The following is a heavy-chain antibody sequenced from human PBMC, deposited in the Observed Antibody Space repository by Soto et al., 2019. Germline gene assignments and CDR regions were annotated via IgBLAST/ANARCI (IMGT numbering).Heavy chain of an antibody. V-gene: IGHV3-53*02. J-gene: IGHJ4*02. CDR1: GFTVSSNY. CDR2: IYSGSST. D-gene: IGHD6-19*01. Sequence: EVQLVETGGGLIQPGGSLRLSCAASGFTVSSNYMSWVRQAPGKGLEWVSVIYSGSSTYYADSVKGRFTISRDNSKNTLYLQMNSLRAEDTAVYYCATHLVVLAVAGDVFDYWGQGTLVTVSS. CDR3: ATHLVVLAVAGDVFDY.